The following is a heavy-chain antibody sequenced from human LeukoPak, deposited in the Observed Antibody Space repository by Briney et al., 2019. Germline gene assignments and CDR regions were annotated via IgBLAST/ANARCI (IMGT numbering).Heavy chain of an antibody. CDR2: IYYTGST. CDR1: GGSISSSNYY. V-gene: IGHV4-39*01. D-gene: IGHD3-22*01. Sequence: PSETLSLTCTVSGGSISSSNYYWGWIRQSPGKDLEWVGTIYYTGSTYYNPSLRSRVTISVDTSKIQFSLQLSSVTAADTAVYYGALLPSGYHFDYWGQGTLVTVSS. J-gene: IGHJ4*02. CDR3: ALLPSGYHFDY.